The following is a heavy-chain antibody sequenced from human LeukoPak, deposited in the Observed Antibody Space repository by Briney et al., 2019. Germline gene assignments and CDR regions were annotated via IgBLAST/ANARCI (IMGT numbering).Heavy chain of an antibody. CDR2: IHYSGRA. Sequence: PSETLSLTCSVSGGSISGYYWTWVRQPPGKGLEWIGQIHYSGRADYNPSLKSRITMSADTSRNQISLKLSSVTAADTAIYYCVRFGVNYDMDVWGQGTTVTVFS. V-gene: IGHV4-59*01. D-gene: IGHD3-16*01. J-gene: IGHJ6*02. CDR1: GGSISGYY. CDR3: VRFGVNYDMDV.